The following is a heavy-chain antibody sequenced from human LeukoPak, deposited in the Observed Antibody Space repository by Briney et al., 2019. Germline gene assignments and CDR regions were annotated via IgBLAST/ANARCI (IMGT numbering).Heavy chain of an antibody. Sequence: GESLKISCKGSGYSFSSYWIGWVRQLPGKGLEWMGIIHPSDSDTRYNQSFQGRVTMSVDKSINIAYLPWNGPEASDTAMYYCARGTDVDYWGQGTLVIVSS. D-gene: IGHD1-1*01. CDR2: IHPSDSDT. V-gene: IGHV5-51*01. J-gene: IGHJ4*02. CDR1: GYSFSSYW. CDR3: ARGTDVDY.